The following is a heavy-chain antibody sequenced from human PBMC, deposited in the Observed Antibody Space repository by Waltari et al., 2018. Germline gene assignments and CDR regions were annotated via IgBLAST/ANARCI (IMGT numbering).Heavy chain of an antibody. J-gene: IGHJ3*02. D-gene: IGHD6-19*01. CDR3: ARDLRGYSSGPTGAFDI. Sequence: QVQLVQSGAEVKKPGSSVKVSCKASGGTFSSYAISWVRQAPGQGLEWMGRSSAYNGNTNYAQKLQGRVTMTTDTSTSTAYMELRSLRSDDTAVYYCARDLRGYSSGPTGAFDIWGQGTMVTVSS. V-gene: IGHV1-18*01. CDR1: GGTFSSYA. CDR2: SSAYNGNT.